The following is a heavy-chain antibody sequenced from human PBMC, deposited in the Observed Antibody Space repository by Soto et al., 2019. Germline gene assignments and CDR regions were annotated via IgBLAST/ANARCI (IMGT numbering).Heavy chain of an antibody. CDR2: FDPEDGET. D-gene: IGHD2-2*01. Sequence: SVKVWCKVSGYTLTELSMHWGRQAPVKGLEWMGGFDPEDGETIYAQKFQGRVTMTEDTSTDTAYMELSSLRSEDTAVYYCALYCSSTSCPTWYAFDIWGQGTMVTVSS. V-gene: IGHV1-24*01. CDR3: ALYCSSTSCPTWYAFDI. CDR1: GYTLTELS. J-gene: IGHJ3*02.